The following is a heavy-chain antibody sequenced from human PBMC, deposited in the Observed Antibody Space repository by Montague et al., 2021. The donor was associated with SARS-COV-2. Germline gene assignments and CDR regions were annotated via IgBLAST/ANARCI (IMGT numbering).Heavy chain of an antibody. CDR3: ARAHSGSWAHLDN. CDR1: GGSISSGSYY. Sequence: TLSLTCTVSGGSISSGSYYWSWIRPPAGKGLEWIGRIYTSGTTDYSFSLKSRVTISVDTSKNQFSLKLTSVTAADTAVYYCARAHSGSWAHLDNWGQGSLVTVSS. CDR2: IYTSGTT. J-gene: IGHJ4*02. D-gene: IGHD5-12*01. V-gene: IGHV4-61*02.